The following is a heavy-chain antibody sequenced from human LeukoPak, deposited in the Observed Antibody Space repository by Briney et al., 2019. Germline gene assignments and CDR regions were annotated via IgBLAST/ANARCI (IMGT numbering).Heavy chain of an antibody. V-gene: IGHV1-8*01. J-gene: IGHJ6*02. Sequence: GASVKVSCKASGYTFTSYDINWVRQATGQGLEWMGWMNPNSGNTGYAQKLQGRVTMTTDTSTSTAYMELRSLRSDDTAVYYCARAAGVPAAVAYYYYGMDVWGQGTTVTVSS. CDR3: ARAAGVPAAVAYYYYGMDV. CDR1: GYTFTSYD. D-gene: IGHD2-2*01. CDR2: MNPNSGNT.